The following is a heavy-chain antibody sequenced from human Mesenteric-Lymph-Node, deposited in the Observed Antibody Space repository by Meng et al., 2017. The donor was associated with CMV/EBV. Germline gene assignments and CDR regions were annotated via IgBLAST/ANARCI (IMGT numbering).Heavy chain of an antibody. Sequence: NRRSNRWSEVRQPPGKGLEWLGEIYHSGSTNYNPSLKSRVTISVDKSKNQFSLKLSSVTAADTAVYYCARGDKYYDFWSGYHTIDPWGQGTLVTVSS. J-gene: IGHJ5*02. CDR1: NRRSNR. V-gene: IGHV4-4*02. D-gene: IGHD3-3*01. CDR3: ARGDKYYDFWSGYHTIDP. CDR2: IYHSGST.